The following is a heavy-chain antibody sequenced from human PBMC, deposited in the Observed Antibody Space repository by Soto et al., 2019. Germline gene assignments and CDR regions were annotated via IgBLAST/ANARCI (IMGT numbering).Heavy chain of an antibody. CDR3: AKIYSASWYAGVDY. D-gene: IGHD6-13*01. V-gene: IGHV3-23*01. Sequence: EVQLLESGGGLVQPGGSLGLSCAASGFTFSTYAMSCVRQAPGKGLEWVSTISGSGDNTYYADSVKGRFTISRDNSKNTLYLQMNSLRAEDTAVYYCAKIYSASWYAGVDYWGQGTLVTVSS. CDR1: GFTFSTYA. J-gene: IGHJ4*02. CDR2: ISGSGDNT.